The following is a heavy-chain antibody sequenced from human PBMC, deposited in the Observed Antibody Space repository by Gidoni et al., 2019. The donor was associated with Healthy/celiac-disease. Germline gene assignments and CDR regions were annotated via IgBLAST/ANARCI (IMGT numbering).Heavy chain of an antibody. CDR2: IYTSGST. J-gene: IGHJ6*02. CDR3: AAHRDTVATIGAFYYYGMDV. D-gene: IGHD5-12*01. CDR1: GGSISSGSYY. V-gene: IGHV4-61*02. Sequence: QVQLQESGPGLVKPSQTLSLTCTVSGGSISSGSYYWSWIRQPAGKGLEWIGRIYTSGSTNYNPSLKSRVTISVDTSKNQFSLKLSSVTAADTAVYYCAAHRDTVATIGAFYYYGMDVWGQGTTVTVSS.